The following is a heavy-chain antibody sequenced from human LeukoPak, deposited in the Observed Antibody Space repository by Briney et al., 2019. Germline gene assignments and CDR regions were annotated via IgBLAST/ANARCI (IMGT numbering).Heavy chain of an antibody. Sequence: ASVKVSCKKASDYTFTSYGINWVRQAPGQGLEWMGWISAYNGNTNYAQKFQGRVTMTTDTSTSTAYMELRSLRSDDTAVYYCARDRVGHYDIFGRAGAALDIWGQGTMVTVSS. J-gene: IGHJ3*02. V-gene: IGHV1-18*01. CDR2: ISAYNGNT. CDR1: DYTFTSYG. D-gene: IGHD3-9*01. CDR3: ARDRVGHYDIFGRAGAALDI.